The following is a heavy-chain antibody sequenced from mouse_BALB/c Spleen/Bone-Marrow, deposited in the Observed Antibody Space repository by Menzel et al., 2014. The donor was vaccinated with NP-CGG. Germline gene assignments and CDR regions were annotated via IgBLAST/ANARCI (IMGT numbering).Heavy chain of an antibody. V-gene: IGHV1-82*01. CDR3: ARSDGYRTMDY. CDR1: GYAFSTSW. J-gene: IGHJ4*01. Sequence: QLQQSGPELVKPGASVKISCKASGYAFSTSWMNWVKQRPGQGLEWIGRTYPGDGDTNYNGKFKGKATLTADKSSSTAYMQLSSLTSVDSAVYFCARSDGYRTMDYWGQGTSVTVSS. CDR2: TYPGDGDT. D-gene: IGHD2-3*01.